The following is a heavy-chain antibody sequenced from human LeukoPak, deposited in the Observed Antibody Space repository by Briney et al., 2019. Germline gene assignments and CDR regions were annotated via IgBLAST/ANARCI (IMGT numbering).Heavy chain of an antibody. CDR3: ARFSAGYSYALDY. Sequence: SETLSLTCTVSGGSLSSYYWSWIRQPPGKGLEWGGYIYSSGSTNYTRSVRSRITISVDTSKNQFSLRLTSVTAADTAVYYCARFSAGYSYALDYWGQGNLVTVSS. V-gene: IGHV4-59*01. J-gene: IGHJ4*01. D-gene: IGHD5-18*01. CDR1: GGSLSSYY. CDR2: IYSSGST.